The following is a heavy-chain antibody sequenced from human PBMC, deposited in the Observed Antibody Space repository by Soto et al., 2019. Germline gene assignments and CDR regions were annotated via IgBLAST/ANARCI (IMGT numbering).Heavy chain of an antibody. V-gene: IGHV4-4*07. CDR2: IYTSGST. CDR3: ARDGDSSGWYRRYFDY. D-gene: IGHD6-19*01. J-gene: IGHJ4*02. Sequence: SETLSLTCTVSGGSISSYYWSWIRQPAGKGLEWIGRIYTSGSTNYNPSLKSRVTMSVDTSKNQFSLKLSSVTAADTAVYYCARDGDSSGWYRRYFDYWGQGTMVTVSS. CDR1: GGSISSYY.